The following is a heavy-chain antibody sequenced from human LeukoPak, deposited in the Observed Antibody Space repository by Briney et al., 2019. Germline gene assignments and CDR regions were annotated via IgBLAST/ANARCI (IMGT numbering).Heavy chain of an antibody. CDR1: GFTFSGSA. D-gene: IGHD5-12*01. Sequence: GGSLRLPCAASGFTFSGSAMTWVRQAPGKGLQWVSTITGSDDKTYYADSVKGRFTISRDFSKNMVHLQTNSLRVEDTAIYYCAKGPQLYSGYHPDYWGQGTLVTVSS. CDR2: ITGSDDKT. CDR3: AKGPQLYSGYHPDY. V-gene: IGHV3-23*01. J-gene: IGHJ4*02.